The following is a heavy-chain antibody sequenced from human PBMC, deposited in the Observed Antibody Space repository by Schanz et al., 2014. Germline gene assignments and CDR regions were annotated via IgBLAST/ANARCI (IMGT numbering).Heavy chain of an antibody. CDR1: GFTFFTYN. J-gene: IGHJ6*02. V-gene: IGHV3-48*02. CDR2: IGSSSTTM. CDR3: ARDHPHRGVTGYYNDV. Sequence: DVQLVESGGGLVQSGGSLRLSCAASGFTFFTYNMNWVRQAPGRGLEWISYIGSSSTTMYYADSVKGRFTISRDNAKNSLYLQMNSLRDEDTAVYYCARDHPHRGVTGYYNDVWGQGTSVTVSS. D-gene: IGHD3-9*01.